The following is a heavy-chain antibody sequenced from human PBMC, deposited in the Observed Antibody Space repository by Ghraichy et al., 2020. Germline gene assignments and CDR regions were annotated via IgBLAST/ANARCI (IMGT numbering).Heavy chain of an antibody. J-gene: IGHJ4*02. CDR3: ARGNYYASPLFD. CDR2: IYSGGGT. D-gene: IGHD3-10*01. V-gene: IGHV3-53*01. Sequence: GESLNISCAASGFTVSSNYMSWVRQAPGKGMEWVSVIYSGGGTYYADSVKGRFTISRDNSKNTLYLQMNSLRAEDTAVYYCARGNYYASPLFDWGQGTLVTVSS. CDR1: GFTVSSNY.